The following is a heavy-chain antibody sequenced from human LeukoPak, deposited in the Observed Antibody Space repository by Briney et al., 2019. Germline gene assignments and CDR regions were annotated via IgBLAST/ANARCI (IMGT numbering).Heavy chain of an antibody. CDR2: INHSGIT. CDR1: GRSFSGYY. J-gene: IGHJ4*02. V-gene: IGHV4-34*01. CDR3: ARGTWFYYDSSGYSDD. D-gene: IGHD3-22*01. Sequence: PSETLSLTCAVYGRSFSGYYWTWIRQTPGKGLEWIGEINHSGITDYNPSLRSRVTISVDTSKNQFSLKLSSVTAADTAIYYCARGTWFYYDSSGYSDDWGQGTLVTVSS.